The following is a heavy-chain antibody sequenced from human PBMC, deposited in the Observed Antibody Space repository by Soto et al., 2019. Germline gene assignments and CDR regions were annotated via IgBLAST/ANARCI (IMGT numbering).Heavy chain of an antibody. Sequence: QVQLVESGGGVVQPGRSLRLSCAASGFTFSSYGMHWVRQAPGKGLEWVAVIWYDGSNKYYADSVKGRFTISRDNSKNTLYLQMNSLRAEDTAVYYCARGFWSQQGYSSSWDTYYYYGMDVWGQGTTVTVSS. CDR3: ARGFWSQQGYSSSWDTYYYYGMDV. D-gene: IGHD6-13*01. V-gene: IGHV3-33*01. CDR2: IWYDGSNK. J-gene: IGHJ6*02. CDR1: GFTFSSYG.